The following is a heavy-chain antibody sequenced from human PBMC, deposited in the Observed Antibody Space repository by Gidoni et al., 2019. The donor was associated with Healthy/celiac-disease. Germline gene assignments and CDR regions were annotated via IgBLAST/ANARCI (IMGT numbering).Heavy chain of an antibody. V-gene: IGHV3-30-3*01. CDR3: ARDLGGIAAAGNFDY. CDR2: ISYDGSNK. Sequence: QVQLVESGGGVVQPGRSLRLSCAASGFTFSSYAMHWVRQAPGKGLEWVAVISYDGSNKYYADSVKGRFTISRDNSKNTLYLQMNSLRAEDTAVYYCARDLGGIAAAGNFDYWGQGTLVTVSS. D-gene: IGHD6-13*01. J-gene: IGHJ4*02. CDR1: GFTFSSYA.